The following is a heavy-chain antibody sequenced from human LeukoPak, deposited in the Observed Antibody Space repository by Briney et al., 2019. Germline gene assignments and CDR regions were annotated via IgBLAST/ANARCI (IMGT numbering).Heavy chain of an antibody. Sequence: GGSLRLSCAASGFTFSSYWMSWVRQAPGKGLEWVANIKQDGSEKYYVDSVKGRFTISRDNAKNSLYLQMNSLRAEDTAVYYCARSSGSRVLRYFDWLSSRYYYMDVWGKGTTVTISS. CDR1: GFTFSSYW. D-gene: IGHD3-9*01. CDR3: ARSSGSRVLRYFDWLSSRYYYMDV. J-gene: IGHJ6*03. V-gene: IGHV3-7*01. CDR2: IKQDGSEK.